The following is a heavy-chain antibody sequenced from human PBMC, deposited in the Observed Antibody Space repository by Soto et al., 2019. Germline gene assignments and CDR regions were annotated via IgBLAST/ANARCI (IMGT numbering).Heavy chain of an antibody. CDR1: GAPISGGDYH. D-gene: IGHD5-18*01. J-gene: IGHJ2*01. CDR3: ARGSAAKRYFDL. CDR2: IFPSGAT. V-gene: IGHV4-30-4*01. Sequence: QVQLQESGPGLVKPSQTLSLMCTVSGAPISGGDYHWNWIRQAPGKGLEWIGYIFPSGATHYNSSPGSRISMSVGTSKSHFSLKLTSVTAADTAVYFCARGSAAKRYFDLWGRGTLVTVSS.